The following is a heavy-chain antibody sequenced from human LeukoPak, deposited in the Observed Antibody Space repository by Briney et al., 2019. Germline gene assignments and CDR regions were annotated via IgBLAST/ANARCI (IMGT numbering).Heavy chain of an antibody. CDR1: GFTFSSYS. V-gene: IGHV3-21*01. Sequence: PGGSLRLSCAASGFTFSSYSMNWVRQAPGKGLEWVSSISSSSSYIYYADPVKGRFTISRDNAKNSLYLQMNSLRAEDTAVYYCARAYSGRYGLGYYYMDVWGKGTTVTVS. CDR3: ARAYSGRYGLGYYYMDV. J-gene: IGHJ6*03. CDR2: ISSSSSYI. D-gene: IGHD1-26*01.